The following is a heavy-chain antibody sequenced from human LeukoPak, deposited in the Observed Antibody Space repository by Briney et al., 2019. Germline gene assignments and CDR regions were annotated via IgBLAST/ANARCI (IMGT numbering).Heavy chain of an antibody. CDR3: ARRGINYYGSGSYYKY. CDR2: IFTTGST. CDR1: TGSISTFY. D-gene: IGHD3-10*01. J-gene: IGHJ4*02. V-gene: IGHV4-4*07. Sequence: KTSVTLSLTCTVSTGSISTFYWSWIRQPAGKGLEWIGRIFTTGSTNYNPSLKSRVTISVDTSKNQFSLKLSSVTAADTAVYYCARRGINYYGSGSYYKYWGQGTLVTVSS.